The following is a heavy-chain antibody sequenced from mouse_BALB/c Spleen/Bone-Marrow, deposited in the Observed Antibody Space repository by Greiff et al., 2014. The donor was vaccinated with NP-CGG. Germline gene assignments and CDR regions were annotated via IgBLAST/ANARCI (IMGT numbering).Heavy chain of an antibody. CDR1: GFNIKDTY. Sequence: EVQLQQSGAELVKPGASVKLSCTAPGFNIKDTYMHWVKQRPEQGLEWIGRIDPANGNTKYDPKFQGKATITADTSSNTAYLQLSSLTSEDTAVYYRARYYYGSSYFDYWGQGTTLTVSS. V-gene: IGHV14-3*02. J-gene: IGHJ2*01. CDR2: IDPANGNT. CDR3: ARYYYGSSYFDY. D-gene: IGHD1-1*01.